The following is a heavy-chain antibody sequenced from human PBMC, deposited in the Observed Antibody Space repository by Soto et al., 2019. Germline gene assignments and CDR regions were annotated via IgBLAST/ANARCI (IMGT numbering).Heavy chain of an antibody. CDR1: GFTFSNAW. CDR3: TTPDLTLFDAFDI. D-gene: IGHD2-21*02. Sequence: EVQLVESGGGLVKPGGSLRLSCAASGFTFSNAWMSWVRQAPGKGLEWVGRIKSKTDGGTTDYAAPVKGRFTISRDDSKNTLYLQMNSLKTEDTAVYYCTTPDLTLFDAFDIWGQGTMVTVSS. J-gene: IGHJ3*02. V-gene: IGHV3-15*01. CDR2: IKSKTDGGTT.